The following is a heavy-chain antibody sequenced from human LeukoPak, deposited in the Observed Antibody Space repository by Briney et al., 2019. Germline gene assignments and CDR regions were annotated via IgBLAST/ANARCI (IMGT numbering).Heavy chain of an antibody. J-gene: IGHJ4*02. Sequence: PSGTLSLTCAVSGGSISSSNWWSWVRQPPGKGLEWIGEIYHSGSTNYNPSLKSRVTISVDKSKNQFSLKLSSVTAADTAVYYCARGVNGVQLWLRRGGTLLDYWGQGTLVTVSS. CDR1: GGSISSSNW. D-gene: IGHD5-18*01. CDR2: IYHSGST. V-gene: IGHV4-4*02. CDR3: ARGVNGVQLWLRRGGTLLDY.